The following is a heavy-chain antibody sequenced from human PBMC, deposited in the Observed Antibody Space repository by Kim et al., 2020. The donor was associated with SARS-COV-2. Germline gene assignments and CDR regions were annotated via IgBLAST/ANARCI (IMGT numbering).Heavy chain of an antibody. CDR3: TRYDFWSGYYFDY. D-gene: IGHD3-3*01. J-gene: IGHJ4*02. Sequence: YAAAVKSSFTISSDDSKSIAHLQMNSLKTEDTAVYYCTRYDFWSGYYFDYWGQGTLVTVSS. V-gene: IGHV3-49*02.